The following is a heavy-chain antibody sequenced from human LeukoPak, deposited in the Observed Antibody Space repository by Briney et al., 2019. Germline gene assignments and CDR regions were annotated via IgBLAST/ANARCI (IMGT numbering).Heavy chain of an antibody. CDR3: AREYCSGGRCQYYFDY. CDR1: GFSLSSYA. J-gene: IGHJ4*02. CDR2: ISSDGGSP. D-gene: IGHD2-15*01. V-gene: IGHV3-64*01. Sequence: GGSLRLSCAASGFSLSSYAMHWVRQAPGKGLEYVSGISSDGGSPFHVNSVKGRFTISRDNSKDTLYLQMGSLRAEDMAVYYCAREYCSGGRCQYYFDYWGQGTLVTVSS.